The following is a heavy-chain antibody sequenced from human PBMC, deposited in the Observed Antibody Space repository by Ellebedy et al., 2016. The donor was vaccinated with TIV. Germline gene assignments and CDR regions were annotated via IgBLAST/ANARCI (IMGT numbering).Heavy chain of an antibody. D-gene: IGHD4-17*01. V-gene: IGHV1-24*01. CDR1: GDTLTELS. CDR3: ATAYGDYVHDAFDI. J-gene: IGHJ3*02. Sequence: AASVKVSCKVSGDTLTELSMHWVRQAPGKGLEWMGGFDPEDGETTYAQKFQGRVTMTEDTSTDTAYMELSSLRSEDTAVYYCATAYGDYVHDAFDIWGQGTMVTVSS. CDR2: FDPEDGET.